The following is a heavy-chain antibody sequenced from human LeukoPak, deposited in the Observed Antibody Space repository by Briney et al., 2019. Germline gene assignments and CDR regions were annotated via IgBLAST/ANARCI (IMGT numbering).Heavy chain of an antibody. V-gene: IGHV3-30*18. Sequence: PGGSLRLSCAASGFTFSSYGMHWVRQAPGKGLEWVAVISYDGSNKYYADSVKGRFTISRDNSKNTLYLQMNSLRAEDTAVYYYAKGWSYYYDSSGRNWFDPWGQGTLVTVSS. D-gene: IGHD3-22*01. CDR2: ISYDGSNK. CDR1: GFTFSSYG. J-gene: IGHJ5*02. CDR3: AKGWSYYYDSSGRNWFDP.